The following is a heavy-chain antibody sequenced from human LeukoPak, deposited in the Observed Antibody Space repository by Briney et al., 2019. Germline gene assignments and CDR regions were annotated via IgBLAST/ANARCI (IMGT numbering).Heavy chain of an antibody. Sequence: GESLKISCKGSGYSFTTYWLGWVRQMPGKGLEWMGIVYPGNSDTRYSPSFQGHDTISVDKSISTAYLQWSSLEASDTAMYYCARHKHLPPHYHYYYGMDVWGQGTTVTVSS. V-gene: IGHV5-51*01. CDR1: GYSFTTYW. CDR2: VYPGNSDT. CDR3: ARHKHLPPHYHYYYGMDV. J-gene: IGHJ6*02.